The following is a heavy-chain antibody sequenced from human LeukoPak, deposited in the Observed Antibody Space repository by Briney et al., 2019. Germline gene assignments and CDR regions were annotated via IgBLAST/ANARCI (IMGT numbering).Heavy chain of an antibody. D-gene: IGHD5-12*01. CDR3: AKGAYDYIEIGYFDS. CDR2: LIGSSGST. J-gene: IGHJ4*02. CDR1: GFTSSNYA. V-gene: IGHV3-23*01. Sequence: GGSLRLSCAASGFTSSNYAMNWVRQAPGKGLEWVSVLIGSSGSTDYADSVKGRFTISRDNSKNTVFLQMNSLRAEDTAIYYCAKGAYDYIEIGYFDSWGQGTLVTVSS.